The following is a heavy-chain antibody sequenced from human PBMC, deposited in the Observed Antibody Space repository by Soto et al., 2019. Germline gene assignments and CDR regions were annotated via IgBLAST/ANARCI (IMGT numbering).Heavy chain of an antibody. CDR2: IYYSGDT. V-gene: IGHV4-31*03. Sequence: SETLSLTCTVSGGSISSGGYYWSWIRQHPGKGLEWIGYIYYSGDTYYNPSLKSRLTISVDTSKNHFSLKLSSVTAADTAVYYCTRDLWGSSSHDYYAMDVWGQGTTVTVSS. CDR3: TRDLWGSSSHDYYAMDV. D-gene: IGHD2-21*01. CDR1: GGSISSGGYY. J-gene: IGHJ6*02.